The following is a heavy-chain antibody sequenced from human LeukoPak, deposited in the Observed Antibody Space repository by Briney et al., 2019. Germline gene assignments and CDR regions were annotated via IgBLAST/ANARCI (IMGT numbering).Heavy chain of an antibody. D-gene: IGHD5-18*01. Sequence: SETLSLTCTVSGYSISSGYYWGWIRQPPGKGLEWIGSIYHSGSTYYNPSLKSRVTISVDTSKNQFSLKLSSVTAADTAVYYSAKTLYSYGYFDAFDIWGQGTMVTVSS. CDR2: IYHSGST. V-gene: IGHV4-38-2*02. CDR3: AKTLYSYGYFDAFDI. J-gene: IGHJ3*02. CDR1: GYSISSGYY.